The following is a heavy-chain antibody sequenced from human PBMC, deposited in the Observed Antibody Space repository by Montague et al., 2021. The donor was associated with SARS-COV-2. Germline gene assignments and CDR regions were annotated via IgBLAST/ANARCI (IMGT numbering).Heavy chain of an antibody. CDR3: ARGPHSNTWYDPGDY. V-gene: IGHV4-59*01. CDR1: GGSIGNYY. J-gene: IGHJ4*02. CDR2: IFHSGTT. D-gene: IGHD6-13*01. Sequence: SETLSLTCTVSGGSIGNYYWSWIRQTLGKGLEWIGFIFHSGTTNYNPSLKSRVTISTDTSKNHFSLRLTSVTTTDTAVYYCARGPHSNTWYDPGDYWGQGILVTVSP.